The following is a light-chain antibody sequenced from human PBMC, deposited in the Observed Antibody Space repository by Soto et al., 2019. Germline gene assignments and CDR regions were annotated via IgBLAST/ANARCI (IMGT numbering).Light chain of an antibody. CDR1: QSVNSNY. Sequence: GLPQSHCTLSLSPGERSTLSCISIQSVNSNYLAWYQQKSGQAPRLLIYDASNRATGIPDRFSGSGSGTDFTLAISRLEPEDFAVYYCQQYGSSPLITFGQGTRLEIK. V-gene: IGKV3-20*01. CDR2: DAS. CDR3: QQYGSSPLIT. J-gene: IGKJ5*01.